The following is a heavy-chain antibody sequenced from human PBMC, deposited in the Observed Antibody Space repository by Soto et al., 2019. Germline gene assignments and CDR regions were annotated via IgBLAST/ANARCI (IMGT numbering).Heavy chain of an antibody. J-gene: IGHJ6*02. CDR1: GYTFTSYD. Sequence: ASVKVSCKASGYTFTSYDINWVRQATGQGLEWMGWMNPNSGNTGYAQKFQGRVTMTRNTSISTAYMELSSLRSEDTAVYYCARDGSLGCISTSGPHYYGMDVWGQGTMVTVSS. CDR3: ARDGSLGCISTSGPHYYGMDV. CDR2: MNPNSGNT. V-gene: IGHV1-8*01. D-gene: IGHD2-2*01.